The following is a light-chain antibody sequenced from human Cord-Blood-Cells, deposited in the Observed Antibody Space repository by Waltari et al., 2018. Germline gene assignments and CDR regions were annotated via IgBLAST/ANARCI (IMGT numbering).Light chain of an antibody. CDR2: GAS. Sequence: EIVMTQSPATLSVSPGERATLSCRASQSVSSNLAWYQQKPGQAPRLLIYGASTRATVIPARFSGSGSGTEFTLTISILQSEDFAVYYCQQYNNWPFTFGPGTKVDIK. CDR3: QQYNNWPFT. CDR1: QSVSSN. J-gene: IGKJ3*01. V-gene: IGKV3-15*01.